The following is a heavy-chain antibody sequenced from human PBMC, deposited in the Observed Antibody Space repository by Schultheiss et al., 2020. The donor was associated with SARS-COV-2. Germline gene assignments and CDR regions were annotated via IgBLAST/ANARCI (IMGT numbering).Heavy chain of an antibody. CDR2: ISGSGGST. CDR1: GGSFSGYY. V-gene: IGHV3-23*01. CDR3: ARDLGGYFDY. D-gene: IGHD2-15*01. Sequence: LSLTCAVYGGSFSGYYWSWVRQAPGKGLEWVSAISGSGGSTYYADSVKGRFTISRDNSKNTLYLQMNSLRAEDTAVYYCARDLGGYFDYWGQGTLVTVSS. J-gene: IGHJ4*02.